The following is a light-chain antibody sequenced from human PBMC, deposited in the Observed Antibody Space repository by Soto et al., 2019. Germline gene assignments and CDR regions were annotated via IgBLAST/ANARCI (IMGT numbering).Light chain of an antibody. V-gene: IGKV3-20*01. Sequence: EIVLTQSPGTLYLSPGERTTLSCRASQSISSSYLAWYQQKPAQAPRLLVYGASSRATGIPDRFSGSGSGTDFTLTISRLEPEDFALYYGQQYSSTFWTLGQGTKVEIK. CDR1: QSISSSY. J-gene: IGKJ1*01. CDR3: QQYSSTFWT. CDR2: GAS.